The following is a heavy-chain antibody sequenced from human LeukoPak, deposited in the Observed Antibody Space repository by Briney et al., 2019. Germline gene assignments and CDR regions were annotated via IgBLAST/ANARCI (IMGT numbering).Heavy chain of an antibody. J-gene: IGHJ6*03. Sequence: GESLKISCKGSGYSFTSYWIGWVRQMPGKGLEWMGIIYPGDSDTRYSPSFQGQVTISADKSISTAYLQWSSLKASDTAMYYCARGARDGYNRNYYYYYYMDVWGKGTTVTVSS. CDR2: IYPGDSDT. V-gene: IGHV5-51*01. CDR1: GYSFTSYW. D-gene: IGHD5-24*01. CDR3: ARGARDGYNRNYYYYYYMDV.